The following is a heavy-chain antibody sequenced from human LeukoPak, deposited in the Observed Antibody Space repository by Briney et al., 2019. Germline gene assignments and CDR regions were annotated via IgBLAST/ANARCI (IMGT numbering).Heavy chain of an antibody. V-gene: IGHV3-7*01. J-gene: IGHJ6*03. Sequence: PGGSLRLSCAASGFTFSSYWMSWVRQAPGKGLEWVANIKQDGSEKYYVDSVKGRFTISRDNAKNSLYLQMNSLRAEDTAVYYCARDAIVVVPAAMWHYYYYMDVWGKGTTVTVSS. CDR1: GFTFSSYW. CDR2: IKQDGSEK. D-gene: IGHD2-2*01. CDR3: ARDAIVVVPAAMWHYYYYMDV.